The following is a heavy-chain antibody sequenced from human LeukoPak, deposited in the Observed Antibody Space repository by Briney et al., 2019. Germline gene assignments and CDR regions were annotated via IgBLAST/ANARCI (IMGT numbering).Heavy chain of an antibody. J-gene: IGHJ1*01. CDR1: GGSISSYY. CDR3: ARQYYYDGSGPFQH. CDR2: IYYSGST. Sequence: SETLSLTCTVSGGSISSYYWSWIRQPPGKGLEWIGYIYYSGSTYYYPSLKSRVTMSVDTSKNQFSLKLSSVTAADTAVYYCARQYYYDGSGPFQHWGQGTLVTVSS. D-gene: IGHD3-22*01. V-gene: IGHV4-59*08.